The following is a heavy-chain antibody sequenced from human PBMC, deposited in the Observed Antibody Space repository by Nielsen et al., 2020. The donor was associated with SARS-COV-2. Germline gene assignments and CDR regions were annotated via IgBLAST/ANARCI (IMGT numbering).Heavy chain of an antibody. J-gene: IGHJ6*02. V-gene: IGHV4-31*03. CDR1: GCSIISVGYY. D-gene: IGHD5-12*01. CDR3: ARESSGYDHYNYGMDV. Sequence: SETLSLTCTVSGCSIISVGYYWSWIRHHPGKGLEWIGYIYFSGRTCYSPSLKSRVTISVDTSKNQFSLSLRSVTAADTAVYYCARESSGYDHYNYGMDVWGQGTTVTVAS. CDR2: IYFSGRT.